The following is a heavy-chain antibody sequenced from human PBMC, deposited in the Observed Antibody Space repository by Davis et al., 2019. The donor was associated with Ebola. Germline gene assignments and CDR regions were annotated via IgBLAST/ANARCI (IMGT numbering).Heavy chain of an antibody. CDR3: AKAGGGRGFDY. V-gene: IGHV3-33*06. CDR2: IWYDGSNK. J-gene: IGHJ4*02. CDR1: GFTFSSYG. Sequence: GESLKISCAASGFTFSSYGMHWVRQAPCKGLEWVAVIWYDGSNKYYADSVKGRFTISRDNSKSTLYLQMNSLRADDTAVYYCAKAGGGRGFDYWGQGTLVTVSS. D-gene: IGHD3-16*01.